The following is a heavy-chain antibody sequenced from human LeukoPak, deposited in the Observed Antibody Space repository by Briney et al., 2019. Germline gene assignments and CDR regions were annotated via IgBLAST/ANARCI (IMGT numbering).Heavy chain of an antibody. J-gene: IGHJ4*02. CDR1: GYTFTGYY. Sequence: WASVKVSCKASGYTFTGYYMHWVRQAPGQGLEWMGWINPNSGGTNYAQRFQGRVTMTRDMSISTAYMELSRLRSDDTAVYYCAVGELKPYYYDSSGYREDYWGQGTLLTVSS. CDR2: INPNSGGT. D-gene: IGHD3-22*01. CDR3: AVGELKPYYYDSSGYREDY. V-gene: IGHV1-2*02.